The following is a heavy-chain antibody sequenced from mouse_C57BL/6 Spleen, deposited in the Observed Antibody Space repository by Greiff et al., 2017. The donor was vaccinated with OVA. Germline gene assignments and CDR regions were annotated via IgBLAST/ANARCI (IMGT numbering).Heavy chain of an antibody. CDR2: IDPSDSYT. CDR1: GYTFTSYW. Sequence: QVQLKQPGAELVKPGASVKLSCKASGYTFTSYWMQWVKQRPGQGLEWIGEIDPSDSYTNYNQKFKGKATLTVDTSSSTAYMQLSSLTSEDSAVYYCARDPYDYDGFAYWGQGTLVTVSA. J-gene: IGHJ3*01. D-gene: IGHD2-4*01. V-gene: IGHV1-50*01. CDR3: ARDPYDYDGFAY.